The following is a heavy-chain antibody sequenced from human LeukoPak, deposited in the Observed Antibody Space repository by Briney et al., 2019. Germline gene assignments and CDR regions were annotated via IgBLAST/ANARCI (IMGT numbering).Heavy chain of an antibody. Sequence: GGSLRLSCAASGFTFSSYAMSWVRQAPGKGLEWVSAISGSGGSTYYADSVKGRFTIPRDNSKNTLYLQMNSLRPEDTAVYYCAKSRFPAATSVLRYYGYWGQGTLVTVSS. J-gene: IGHJ4*02. CDR1: GFTFSSYA. V-gene: IGHV3-23*01. CDR3: AKSRFPAATSVLRYYGY. CDR2: ISGSGGST. D-gene: IGHD3-9*01.